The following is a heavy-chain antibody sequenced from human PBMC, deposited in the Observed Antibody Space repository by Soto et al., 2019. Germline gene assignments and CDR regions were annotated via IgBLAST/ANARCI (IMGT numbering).Heavy chain of an antibody. D-gene: IGHD2-2*01. CDR3: AGYCSSTSCLYFDY. Sequence: PSQTLSLTCAISGDSVSSNSASWNWIRQSPSRGLEWLGRTYYRSKWYNDYAVSVKSRITINQDTSKNQFSLQLNSVTPEDTALYYCAGYCSSTSCLYFDYWGQGSLFTVSS. V-gene: IGHV6-1*01. J-gene: IGHJ4*02. CDR2: TYYRSKWYN. CDR1: GDSVSSNSAS.